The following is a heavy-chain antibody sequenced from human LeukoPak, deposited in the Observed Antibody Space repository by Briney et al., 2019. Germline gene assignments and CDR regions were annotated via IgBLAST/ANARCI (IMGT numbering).Heavy chain of an antibody. CDR1: GLTFSSYA. CDR3: AKDGYNSGAGYLDY. D-gene: IGHD5-24*01. V-gene: IGHV3-30-3*01. Sequence: GGSLRLSCAASGLTFSSYAMHWVRQAPGKGLEWVAVISYDGSNKYYADSVKGRFTISRDNSKNTLYLQMNSLRAEDTAIYYCAKDGYNSGAGYLDYWGQGTLVTVSS. J-gene: IGHJ4*02. CDR2: ISYDGSNK.